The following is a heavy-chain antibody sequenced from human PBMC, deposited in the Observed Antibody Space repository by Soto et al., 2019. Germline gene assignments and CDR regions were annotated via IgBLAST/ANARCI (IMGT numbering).Heavy chain of an antibody. Sequence: ASVKVSCQASGSTFTSYDINWVRQATGQGPEWMGWMNPNSGNTGYAQKFQGRVTMTRNTSISTAYMELSSLRSEDTAVYYCARGPNYDFWSGYTPRAFDIWGQGTMVTVSS. D-gene: IGHD3-3*01. CDR2: MNPNSGNT. V-gene: IGHV1-8*01. CDR3: ARGPNYDFWSGYTPRAFDI. CDR1: GSTFTSYD. J-gene: IGHJ3*02.